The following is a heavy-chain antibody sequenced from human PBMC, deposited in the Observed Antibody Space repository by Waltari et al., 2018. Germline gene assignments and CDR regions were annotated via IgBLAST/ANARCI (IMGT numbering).Heavy chain of an antibody. CDR3: ARKSSSTFDI. V-gene: IGHV1-2*02. Sequence: QVQLVQSGAEVKKPGASVRVSCKASGYTFTDCRIHWVRQAPGQGLEWMGWISPNNGGTHYAQKFQDRITMTRDTSINTAYMELSRLSFDDTAVYYCARKSSSTFDIWGQGTVVTVSS. CDR1: GYTFTDCR. CDR2: ISPNNGGT. D-gene: IGHD2-2*01. J-gene: IGHJ3*02.